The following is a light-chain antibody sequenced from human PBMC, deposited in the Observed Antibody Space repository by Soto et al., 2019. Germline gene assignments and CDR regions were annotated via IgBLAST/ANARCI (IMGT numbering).Light chain of an antibody. CDR3: QQYGSSPAT. J-gene: IGKJ1*01. V-gene: IGKV3-20*01. Sequence: EIVLTQSPAILSVSPGERATLSCRASQSISRSLAWYQQKPGQAPRLLIYDASNRATGIPDRFSGSGSGTDFTLTISRLEPEDWAVYYGQQYGSSPATFGQGTKVDIK. CDR2: DAS. CDR1: QSISRS.